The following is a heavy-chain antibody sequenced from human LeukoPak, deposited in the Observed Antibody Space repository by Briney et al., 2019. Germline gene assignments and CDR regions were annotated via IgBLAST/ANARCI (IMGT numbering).Heavy chain of an antibody. V-gene: IGHV1-69*13. Sequence: SLKVSCKASGCTFSSYAISWARQAPGQGLEWMGGIIPIFGTANYAQKFQGRVTITADESTSTAYMELSSLRSEDTAVYYCARGSGYDSSGYLVTWGQGTLVTVSS. D-gene: IGHD3-22*01. CDR2: IIPIFGTA. J-gene: IGHJ4*02. CDR3: ARGSGYDSSGYLVT. CDR1: GCTFSSYA.